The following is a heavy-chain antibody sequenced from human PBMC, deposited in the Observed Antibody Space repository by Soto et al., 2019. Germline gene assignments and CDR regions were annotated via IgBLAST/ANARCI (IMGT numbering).Heavy chain of an antibody. CDR2: IDPSDSYK. CDR3: ARASSTGAYGFDI. J-gene: IGHJ3*02. Sequence: AETLKISCKGSGDSLTSAWINWVRQMPGKGLEWMVKIDPSDSYKNFSPSFEGHVTISADKSINTAYLQWSSLKASDTAMYYCARASSTGAYGFDIWGQGT. V-gene: IGHV5-10-1*01. CDR1: GDSLTSAW. D-gene: IGHD4-17*01.